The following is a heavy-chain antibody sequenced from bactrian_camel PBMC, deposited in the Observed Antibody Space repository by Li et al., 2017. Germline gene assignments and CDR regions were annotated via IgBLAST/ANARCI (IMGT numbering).Heavy chain of an antibody. Sequence: HVQLVESGGDLVRPGGSLRLSCAASGYTYSQYCIGWFRQAPGKGREGVASIYTGTDRTYYADSVKGRFTISQGNDKNTVYLQMNNLNPEDTAMYYCAAGDPSCEIYLKSSVELDYRGQGTQVTVS. J-gene: IGHJ4*01. D-gene: IGHD1*01. CDR1: GYTYSQYC. CDR2: IYTGTDRT. CDR3: AAGDPSCEIYLKSSVELDY. V-gene: IGHV3S1*01.